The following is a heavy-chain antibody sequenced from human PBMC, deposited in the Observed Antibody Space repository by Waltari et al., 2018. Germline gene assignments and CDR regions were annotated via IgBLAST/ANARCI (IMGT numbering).Heavy chain of an antibody. CDR2: ITDPGSDT. CDR1: GFTFSRYA. Sequence: EVQLEESGGGLVQPGGSLRLSCAASGFTFSRYAMAWVRQVPGKGLGWISSITDPGSDTSSAESVKGRFTISRDHSLYLQMKSLRVEDTAVYYCVKGSGGSRPYYFDSWGQGTLVTVSS. J-gene: IGHJ4*02. D-gene: IGHD1-26*01. CDR3: VKGSGGSRPYYFDS. V-gene: IGHV3-23*04.